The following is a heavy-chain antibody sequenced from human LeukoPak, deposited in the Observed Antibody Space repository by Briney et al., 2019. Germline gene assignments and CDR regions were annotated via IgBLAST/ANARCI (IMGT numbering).Heavy chain of an antibody. V-gene: IGHV1-2*02. Sequence: GASVKVSCKASGYTSTGYYMHWVRQAPGQGLEWMGWINPNSGGTNSAQKFQGRVTMTRDTSISTAYMELSSLKSDDTAVYYCASLYYDSSGTFDYWGQGTLVTVSS. CDR3: ASLYYDSSGTFDY. D-gene: IGHD3-22*01. J-gene: IGHJ4*02. CDR1: GYTSTGYY. CDR2: INPNSGGT.